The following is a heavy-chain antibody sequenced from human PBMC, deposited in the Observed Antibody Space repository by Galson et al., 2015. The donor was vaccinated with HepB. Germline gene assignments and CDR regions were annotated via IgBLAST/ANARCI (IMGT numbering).Heavy chain of an antibody. Sequence: SLRLRCAASGFTFGRSAMSWVGQAPGKGLEWVSAISGSGGSTYYADSVKGRFTISRDNSKNTLYLQMNSLRAEDTAVYYCAKEASGFDYWGQGTLVTVSS. J-gene: IGHJ4*02. CDR3: AKEASGFDY. CDR2: ISGSGGST. D-gene: IGHD1-26*01. V-gene: IGHV3-23*01. CDR1: GFTFGRSA.